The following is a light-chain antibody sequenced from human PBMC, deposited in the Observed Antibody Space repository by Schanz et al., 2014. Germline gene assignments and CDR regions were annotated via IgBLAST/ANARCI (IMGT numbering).Light chain of an antibody. Sequence: EIVLTQSPGTLSLSPGERATLSCRASQRVSSNYLAWYQQKPGQAPRPLIYGASTRATGIPARFSGSGSGTEFNLTISSLQSEDFAVYYCQHYNNWPPVWTFGQGTKVEIK. CDR1: QRVSSN. CDR3: QHYNNWPPVWT. CDR2: GAS. V-gene: IGKV3-15*01. J-gene: IGKJ1*01.